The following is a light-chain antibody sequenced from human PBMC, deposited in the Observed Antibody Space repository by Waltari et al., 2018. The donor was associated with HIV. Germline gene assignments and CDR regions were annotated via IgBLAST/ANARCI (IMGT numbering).Light chain of an antibody. Sequence: DIQMTQSTSSLSASVGDRVTITCRASQSISSYLNWYQQKPGKAPNLLIYFASSLQSGVPSRFSGSGSGTDFTLTISSLQPEDFATYYCQQSYSTPITFGQGTRLEIK. CDR2: FAS. J-gene: IGKJ5*01. CDR1: QSISSY. CDR3: QQSYSTPIT. V-gene: IGKV1-39*01.